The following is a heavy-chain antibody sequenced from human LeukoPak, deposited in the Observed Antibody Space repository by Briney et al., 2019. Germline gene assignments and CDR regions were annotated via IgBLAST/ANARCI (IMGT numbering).Heavy chain of an antibody. CDR3: AWYGVTHGLDV. CDR2: INQDRSDK. CDR1: GFSLSNYW. V-gene: IGHV3-7*01. J-gene: IGHJ6*02. Sequence: TGGSLRLSCAASGFSLSNYWMSWVRQAPGKGLEWVANINQDRSDKYYVDSVMGRFTISKDNANNSVYLQMNSLRPEDTAIYYCAWYGVTHGLDVWGQGTTVTVSS. D-gene: IGHD3-10*01.